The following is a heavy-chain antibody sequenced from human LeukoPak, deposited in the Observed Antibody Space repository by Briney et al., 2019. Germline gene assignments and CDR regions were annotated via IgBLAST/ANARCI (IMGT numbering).Heavy chain of an antibody. V-gene: IGHV3-21*01. CDR1: GFTFSTYA. CDR2: ITGDSAYI. Sequence: GGSLRLSCAASGFTFSTYAMNWVRQAPGEGLKWVSCITGDSAYIYYADSVKGRFTISRDNAKNSLYLQMNSLRAEDTAVYYCARYGVSSSTSYIDFWRQGTLVTVSS. D-gene: IGHD2-2*01. CDR3: ARYGVSSSTSYIDF. J-gene: IGHJ4*02.